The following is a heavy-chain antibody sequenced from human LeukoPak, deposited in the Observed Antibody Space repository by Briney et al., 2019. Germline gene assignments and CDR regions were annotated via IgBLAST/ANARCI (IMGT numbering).Heavy chain of an antibody. Sequence: ASVKVSWKASGYTFSSHDINWVRQVPGQGLEWMGWINPNSGGTNYAQKFQGRVTMTRDTSISTAYMELSRLRSDDTAVYYCARDLGDYYDSSGYNDYWGQGTLVTVSS. J-gene: IGHJ4*02. V-gene: IGHV1-2*02. CDR1: GYTFSSHD. CDR3: ARDLGDYYDSSGYNDY. D-gene: IGHD3-22*01. CDR2: INPNSGGT.